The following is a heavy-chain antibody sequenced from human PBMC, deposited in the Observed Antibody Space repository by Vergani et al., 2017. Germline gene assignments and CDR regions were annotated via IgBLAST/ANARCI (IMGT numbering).Heavy chain of an antibody. CDR1: GGSISSYY. D-gene: IGHD6-13*01. CDR2: IYYSGST. Sequence: QVQLQESGPGLVKPSETLSLTCTVSGGSISSYYWSWIRQPPGKGLEWNGYIYYSGSTNYNPSLKSRVTISVDTSKNQFSLKLSSVTAADTAVYYCARGGSSWYISRQWGYYCYMDVWGKGP. J-gene: IGHJ6*03. CDR3: ARGGSSWYISRQWGYYCYMDV. V-gene: IGHV4-59*01.